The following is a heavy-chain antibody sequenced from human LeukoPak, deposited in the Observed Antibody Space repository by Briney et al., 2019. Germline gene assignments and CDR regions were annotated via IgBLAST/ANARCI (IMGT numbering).Heavy chain of an antibody. D-gene: IGHD3-10*01. Sequence: GRSLRLSCAASGFTFNIYGIHWVRQAPGKGLEWVTFIRSDSSYKYYADSVKGRFTTSRDNSKSTLDLQMNSLRPEDTALYYCARDRGVSGNYYDYWGQGTLVTVSS. CDR1: GFTFNIYG. J-gene: IGHJ4*02. CDR2: IRSDSSYK. V-gene: IGHV3-30*02. CDR3: ARDRGVSGNYYDY.